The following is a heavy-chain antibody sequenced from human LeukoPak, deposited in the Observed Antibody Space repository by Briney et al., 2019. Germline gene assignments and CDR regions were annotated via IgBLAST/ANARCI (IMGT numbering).Heavy chain of an antibody. Sequence: PGGSLRLSCAASGFTFDDYAMHWVRQAPGKGLEWVSGISWNSGSIGYADSVKGRFTISRDNAKNSLCQQMNSLRAEDMALYYCAKDIGRYCSGGSCYDYWGQGTLVTVSS. V-gene: IGHV3-9*03. D-gene: IGHD2-15*01. CDR1: GFTFDDYA. CDR2: ISWNSGSI. J-gene: IGHJ4*02. CDR3: AKDIGRYCSGGSCYDY.